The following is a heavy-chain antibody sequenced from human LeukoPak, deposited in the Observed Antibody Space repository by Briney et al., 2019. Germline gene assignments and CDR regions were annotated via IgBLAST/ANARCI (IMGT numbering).Heavy chain of an antibody. J-gene: IGHJ6*02. CDR2: ISGSGGST. V-gene: IGHV3-23*01. CDR3: AKAIVVVPAVPYYYYGMDV. Sequence: GGSLRLSCAASGFTFSSYAMSWVRQAPGKGLEWVSAISGSGGSTYYADSVKGRFTISRDNSKNTLYLQMNSLRAEDTAVYYCAKAIVVVPAVPYYYYGMDVWGQGTTVTVSS. D-gene: IGHD2-2*01. CDR1: GFTFSSYA.